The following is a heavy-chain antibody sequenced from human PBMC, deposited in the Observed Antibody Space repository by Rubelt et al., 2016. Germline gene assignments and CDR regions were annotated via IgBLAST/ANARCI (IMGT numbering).Heavy chain of an antibody. J-gene: IGHJ4*02. Sequence: WVAAISQDGSEKYYVASVTGRFTISRDNAENSLHLQINSLRADDTAVYYCARQYYFDYWGQGTLVTISS. V-gene: IGHV3-7*01. CDR2: ISQDGSEK. CDR3: ARQYYFDY.